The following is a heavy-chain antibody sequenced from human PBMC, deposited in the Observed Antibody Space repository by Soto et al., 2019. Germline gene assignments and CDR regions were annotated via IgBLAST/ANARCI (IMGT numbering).Heavy chain of an antibody. Sequence: ASVKVSCKASGYTFTSYDINWVRQATGQGLEWMGWINPNSGGTNYAQKFQGWVTMTRDTSISTAYMELSRLRSDDTAVYYCATTVTTGTDPDAFDIWGQGTMVTVSS. J-gene: IGHJ3*02. CDR3: ATTVTTGTDPDAFDI. D-gene: IGHD4-17*01. CDR1: GYTFTSYD. CDR2: INPNSGGT. V-gene: IGHV1-2*04.